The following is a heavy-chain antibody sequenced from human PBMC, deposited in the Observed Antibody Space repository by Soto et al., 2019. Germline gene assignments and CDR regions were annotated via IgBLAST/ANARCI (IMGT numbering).Heavy chain of an antibody. CDR1: GYTFTNHG. CDR2: ISASNGDT. CDR3: ARMVRGSKIDHYYYMDG. V-gene: IGHV1-18*04. Sequence: QVELVQSGVEVKKPGASVKVSCKASGYTFTNHGLSWVRQAPGQGLEWMGWISASNGDTNYAQKFLGRVTVTTDTSTSIGYMEVRSLKSEDTAVYYCARMVRGSKIDHYYYMDGWGKGTTVIVSS. J-gene: IGHJ6*03. D-gene: IGHD3-10*01.